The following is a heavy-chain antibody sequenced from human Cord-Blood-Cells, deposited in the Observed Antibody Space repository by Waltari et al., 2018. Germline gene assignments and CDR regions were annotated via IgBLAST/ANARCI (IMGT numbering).Heavy chain of an antibody. J-gene: IGHJ5*02. CDR1: GGSFSGYY. CDR2: INHSGST. V-gene: IGHV4-34*01. Sequence: QVQLQQWGAGLLKPSETLSLTCAVYGGSFSGYYWSWIRQPPGKGLEWIGEINHSGSTNYNPSLKSRVTISVDTSKNQFSLKLSSVTAADTAVYYCARGGPAANTNWFDPWGKGTLVTVSS. D-gene: IGHD2-2*01. CDR3: ARGGPAANTNWFDP.